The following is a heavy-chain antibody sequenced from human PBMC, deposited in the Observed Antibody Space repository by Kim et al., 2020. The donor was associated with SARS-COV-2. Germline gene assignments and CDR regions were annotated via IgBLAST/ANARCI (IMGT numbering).Heavy chain of an antibody. V-gene: IGHV3-48*02. Sequence: HYADSVRGRFTISRDSAKNSLYLKMNSLKDEDTAVYYCARDDSGWYFHYWGQGTLVTVSS. D-gene: IGHD6-19*01. CDR3: ARDDSGWYFHY. J-gene: IGHJ4*02.